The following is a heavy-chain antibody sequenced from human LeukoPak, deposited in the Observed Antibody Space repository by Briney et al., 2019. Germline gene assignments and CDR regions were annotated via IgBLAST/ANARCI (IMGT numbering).Heavy chain of an antibody. Sequence: RASVRLSCKASGNTFGAYYMHWVRQAPRQGLEWMGWINPNSGGTNYAQKFQGRVTMTRDKSISTAYMELSGLRSDDTAVYYCARDALYYYDRSGYYSGYRYFDLWG. CDR1: GNTFGAYY. CDR3: ARDALYYYDRSGYYSGYRYFDL. D-gene: IGHD3-22*01. V-gene: IGHV1-2*02. J-gene: IGHJ2*01. CDR2: INPNSGGT.